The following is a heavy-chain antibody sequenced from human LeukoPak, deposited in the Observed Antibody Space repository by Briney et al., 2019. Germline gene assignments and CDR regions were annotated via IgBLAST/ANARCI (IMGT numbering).Heavy chain of an antibody. V-gene: IGHV1-46*01. D-gene: IGHD3-3*01. CDR2: INPSGGST. Sequence: ASVKVSCKASGYTFTSYYMHWVRQAPGQGLEWMGIINPSGGSTSYAQKFQGRVTMTRDTSTSTVYMELSSLRSEDTAVYYCARVAIRFLEWSGGFDPWGQGTLVTVSS. J-gene: IGHJ5*02. CDR3: ARVAIRFLEWSGGFDP. CDR1: GYTFTSYY.